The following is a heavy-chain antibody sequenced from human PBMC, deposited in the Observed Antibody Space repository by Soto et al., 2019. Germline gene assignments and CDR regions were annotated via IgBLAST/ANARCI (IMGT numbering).Heavy chain of an antibody. CDR1: GFILSDCA. J-gene: IGHJ4*02. Sequence: GGSLRLSCATSGFILSDCAMNWVRQAPGKGLEWVSYISSSSSVIDYADSVKGRFTVSRDNARNSLYLQMNSLRAEDTAVYYCAKDPTVTTFLLYYFDYWGQGTLVTVSS. CDR3: AKDPTVTTFLLYYFDY. V-gene: IGHV3-48*01. CDR2: ISSSSSVI. D-gene: IGHD4-4*01.